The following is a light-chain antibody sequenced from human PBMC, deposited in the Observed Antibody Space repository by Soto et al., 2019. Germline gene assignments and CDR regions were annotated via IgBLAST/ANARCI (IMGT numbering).Light chain of an antibody. V-gene: IGLV2-14*01. Sequence: QLVLTQPASVSGSPGQSITISCTGSSSDIGGYKYVSWYQQHPGKAPKLMIYEVNNRPSGVSDRFSGSKAGNTASLTISGLQAEDEADYYCSSFTSSTTLVVFGGGTKVTVL. CDR3: SSFTSSTTLVV. J-gene: IGLJ2*01. CDR2: EVN. CDR1: SSDIGGYKY.